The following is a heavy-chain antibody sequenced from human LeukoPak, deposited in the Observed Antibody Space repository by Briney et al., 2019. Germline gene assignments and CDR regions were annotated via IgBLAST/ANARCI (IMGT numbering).Heavy chain of an antibody. Sequence: PGGSLRLSCAASGFTISSYGLSWVRQAPGKGLEWVSVISGSGGSTYYADSVKGRFTVSRDNFKNTLYLQMSSLRAEDTALYYCAKESGIPHHYFDYWGQGTLVTVSS. D-gene: IGHD5-18*01. CDR1: GFTISSYG. J-gene: IGHJ4*02. V-gene: IGHV3-23*01. CDR3: AKESGIPHHYFDY. CDR2: ISGSGGST.